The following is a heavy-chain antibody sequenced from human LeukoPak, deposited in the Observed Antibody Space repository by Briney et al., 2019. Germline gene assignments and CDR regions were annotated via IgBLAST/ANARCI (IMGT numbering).Heavy chain of an antibody. CDR3: ARVYYSSSYDYWYFDL. J-gene: IGHJ2*01. Sequence: SETLSLTCTVSGGSISSSSYYWGWIRQPPGKGLEWIGSIYYSGSTYYNPSLKSRVTISIDTSKNQFSLKLSSVTAADTAVYYCARVYYSSSYDYWYFDLWGRGTLVTVSS. CDR2: IYYSGST. V-gene: IGHV4-39*07. D-gene: IGHD6-13*01. CDR1: GGSISSSSYY.